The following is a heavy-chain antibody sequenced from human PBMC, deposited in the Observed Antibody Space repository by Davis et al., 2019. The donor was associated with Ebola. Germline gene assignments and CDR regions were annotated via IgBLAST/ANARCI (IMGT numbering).Heavy chain of an antibody. D-gene: IGHD6-19*01. Sequence: ASVKVSCKASGYTFTGYYMHWVRQATGQGLEWMGWMNPNSGNTGYAQKFQGRVTMTRNTSISTAYMELSSLRSEDTAAYYCARGRTVTGTRGLSWFDPWGQGALVTVSS. CDR2: MNPNSGNT. V-gene: IGHV1-8*02. CDR3: ARGRTVTGTRGLSWFDP. J-gene: IGHJ5*02. CDR1: GYTFTGYY.